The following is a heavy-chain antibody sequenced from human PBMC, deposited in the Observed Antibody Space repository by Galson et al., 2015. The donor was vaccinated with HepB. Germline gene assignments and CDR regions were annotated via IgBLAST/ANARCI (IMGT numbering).Heavy chain of an antibody. D-gene: IGHD1-26*01. CDR2: IWYDGSNQ. CDR1: GFTFDSYG. CDR3: ARDRVGATLLDI. Sequence: SLRLSCAASGFTFDSYGMHWVRQAPGKGLEWVAVIWYDGSNQYYADSVKGRFTISRDNSKNTLFLQMNSLRGEDTAVYYCARDRVGATLLDIWGQGTMVTVFS. V-gene: IGHV3-33*01. J-gene: IGHJ3*02.